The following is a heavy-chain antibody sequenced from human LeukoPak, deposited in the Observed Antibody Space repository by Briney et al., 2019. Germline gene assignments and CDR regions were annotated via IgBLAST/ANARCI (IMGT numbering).Heavy chain of an antibody. J-gene: IGHJ4*02. Sequence: KPSETLSLTCAVYGGSFSGYYWGWIRQPPGKGLEWIGEINHSGSTNYNPSLKSRVTISVDTSKNQFSLKLSSVTAADTAVYYCARVPGGEQWLVWFADYWGQGTLVTVSS. CDR1: GGSFSGYY. D-gene: IGHD6-19*01. CDR2: INHSGST. CDR3: ARVPGGEQWLVWFADY. V-gene: IGHV4-34*01.